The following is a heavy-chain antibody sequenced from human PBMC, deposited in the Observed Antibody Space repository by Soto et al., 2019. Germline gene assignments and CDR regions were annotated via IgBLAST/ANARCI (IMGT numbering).Heavy chain of an antibody. CDR1: GFTFSSYA. V-gene: IGHV3-30-3*01. CDR3: AREKDATYYYDSSGYYY. J-gene: IGHJ4*02. D-gene: IGHD3-22*01. Sequence: PGGSLRLSCAASGFTFSSYAMHWVRQAPGKGLEWVAVISYDGSNKYYADSVKGRFTISRDNSKNTLYLQMNSLRAEDTAVYYCAREKDATYYYDSSGYYYWGQGTLVTVSS. CDR2: ISYDGSNK.